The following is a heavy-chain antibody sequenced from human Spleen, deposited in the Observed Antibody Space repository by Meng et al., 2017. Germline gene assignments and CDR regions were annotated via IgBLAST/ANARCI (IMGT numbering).Heavy chain of an antibody. D-gene: IGHD5-24*01. CDR1: GGSVSSGSHF. Sequence: QLQLAESGPGLVRPSETPSLTCTVSGGSVSSGSHFWSWIRQPPGRGLEWIAYIYYSGGTNYNPSLKSRVTISIDASKNQFSLKMNSVTAADTAVYYCARNYDYWGQGTLVTVSS. CDR3: ARNYDY. V-gene: IGHV4-61*01. CDR2: IYYSGGT. J-gene: IGHJ4*02.